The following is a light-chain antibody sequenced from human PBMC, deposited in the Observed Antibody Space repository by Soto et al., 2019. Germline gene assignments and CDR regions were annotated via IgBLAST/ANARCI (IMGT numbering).Light chain of an antibody. CDR1: QSVSSN. J-gene: IGKJ5*01. CDR3: QRRSNWPI. Sequence: EIVRTQSQATLSLSPGARATLSCRASQSVSSNSAWYQQKPGHAPRLLISGDYTRANRIPARFSGSGSGTAFTLTIRRLEPEDFEVYHRQRRSNWPIFGTGTRVEI. V-gene: IGKV3-11*01. CDR2: GDY.